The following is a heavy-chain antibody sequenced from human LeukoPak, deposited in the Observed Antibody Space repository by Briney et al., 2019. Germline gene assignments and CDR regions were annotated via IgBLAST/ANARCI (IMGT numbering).Heavy chain of an antibody. CDR2: IYYSGST. CDR3: ARQSYHGSGSYYGPSYYYYYYMDV. V-gene: IGHV4-39*01. CDR1: GGSISSSSYY. Sequence: SETLSLTCTVSGGSISSSSYYWGWIRQPPGKGLEWIGSIYYSGSTYYNPSLKGRVTISVDTSKNQFSLKLSSVTAADTAVYYCARQSYHGSGSYYGPSYYYYYYMDVWGKGTTVTISS. D-gene: IGHD3-10*01. J-gene: IGHJ6*03.